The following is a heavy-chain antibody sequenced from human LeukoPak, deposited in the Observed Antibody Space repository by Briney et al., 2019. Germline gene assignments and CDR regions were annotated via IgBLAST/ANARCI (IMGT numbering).Heavy chain of an antibody. V-gene: IGHV1-18*01. Sequence: ASVKVSCKASGYTFTSYGISWVRQAPGQGLGWRGWISAYNGNTNYAQKLQGRVTMTTDTSTSTAYMELRSLRSDDTAVYYCASHETYSSSWYGNYWGQGTLVTVSS. D-gene: IGHD6-13*01. J-gene: IGHJ4*02. CDR1: GYTFTSYG. CDR2: ISAYNGNT. CDR3: ASHETYSSSWYGNY.